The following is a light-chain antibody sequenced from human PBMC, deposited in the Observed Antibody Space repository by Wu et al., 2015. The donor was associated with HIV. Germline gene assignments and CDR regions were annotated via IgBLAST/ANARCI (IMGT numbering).Light chain of an antibody. CDR1: ESVGGD. Sequence: VMTQSPATLSVSPGEGATLACRASESVGGDVAWYQQKPGQAPRLLIYGAVTRPTGIPARFRGSGSGTEFTLTFTSMESEDFGVYFCQHSEFFGQGTKLDFK. CDR2: GAV. J-gene: IGKJ2*01. CDR3: QHSEF. V-gene: IGKV3-15*01.